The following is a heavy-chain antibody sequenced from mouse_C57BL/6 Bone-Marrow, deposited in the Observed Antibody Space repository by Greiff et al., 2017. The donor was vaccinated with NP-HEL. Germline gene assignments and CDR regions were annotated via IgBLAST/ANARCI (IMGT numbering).Heavy chain of an antibody. Sequence: VQLQQSGAELASPGASVTLSCKASGYTFTDHIMNWVKKRPGKGLEWIGRIYPVSGETNYNEKFKGKATLTADKSSSTAYMELRSLTSEDSAVYFCAGGLLWLRRDFDYWGQGTTLTVSS. J-gene: IGHJ2*01. CDR2: IYPVSGET. D-gene: IGHD2-2*01. CDR1: GYTFTDHI. CDR3: AGGLLWLRRDFDY. V-gene: IGHV1-11*01.